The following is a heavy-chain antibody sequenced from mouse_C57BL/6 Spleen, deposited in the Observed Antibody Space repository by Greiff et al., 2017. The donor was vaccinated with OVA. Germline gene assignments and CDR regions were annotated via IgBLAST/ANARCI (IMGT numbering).Heavy chain of an antibody. D-gene: IGHD2-3*01. CDR3: ARGGVYDGYSLFDY. J-gene: IGHJ2*01. Sequence: QVQLQQPGAELVKPGASVKLSCKASGYTFTSYWMQWVKQRPGQGLEWIGEIDPSDSYTNYNQKFKGKATLTVDTSSSTAYMQLSSLTSEDSAVYYCARGGVYDGYSLFDYWGKGTTLTVSS. CDR1: GYTFTSYW. CDR2: IDPSDSYT. V-gene: IGHV1-50*01.